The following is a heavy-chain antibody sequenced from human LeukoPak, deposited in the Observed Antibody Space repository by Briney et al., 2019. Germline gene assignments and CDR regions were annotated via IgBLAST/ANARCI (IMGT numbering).Heavy chain of an antibody. V-gene: IGHV4-4*02. CDR2: IYHSGGT. CDR1: GDSINSFDW. D-gene: IGHD1-26*01. J-gene: IGHJ4*02. Sequence: PSETLSLTCAVSGDSINSFDWWSWVRQSPARGLEWIGEIYHSGGTNYNPSLKSRVTISIDKSKNQLSLKLTSVTAADTAVYYCARRFSGSSELDYWGQGTLVTVSS. CDR3: ARRFSGSSELDY.